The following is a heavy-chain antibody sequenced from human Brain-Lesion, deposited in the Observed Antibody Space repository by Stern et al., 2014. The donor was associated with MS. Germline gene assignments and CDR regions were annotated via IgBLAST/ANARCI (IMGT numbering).Heavy chain of an antibody. CDR1: GFTFDDYA. V-gene: IGHV3-9*01. D-gene: IGHD1-14*01. Sequence: EVQLVESGGDLVQPGRSLRLSCAAFGFTFDDYAMHWVRQAPGKGLEWVAGISWNGGTIGYADSEKGRFTASRDNAYSSLYLQMNSLRPEDTALYYCARDITGSSAYFAYWGQGTLVTVSS. J-gene: IGHJ4*02. CDR3: ARDITGSSAYFAY. CDR2: ISWNGGTI.